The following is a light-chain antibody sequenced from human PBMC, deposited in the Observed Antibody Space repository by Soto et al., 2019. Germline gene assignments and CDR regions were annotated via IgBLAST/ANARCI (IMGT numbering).Light chain of an antibody. V-gene: IGLV2-23*02. CDR2: EVN. CDR1: SSNVGSYKL. J-gene: IGLJ1*01. Sequence: QSVLTQPASVSGSPGQSITISCTGTSSNVGSYKLVSWYQQHPGKAPKLMIFEVNKRPSGVSNRFSGSKSGNTASLTISGLKVEDEADYYCCSYSTTSTLLYGTGTKVTVL. CDR3: CSYSTTSTLL.